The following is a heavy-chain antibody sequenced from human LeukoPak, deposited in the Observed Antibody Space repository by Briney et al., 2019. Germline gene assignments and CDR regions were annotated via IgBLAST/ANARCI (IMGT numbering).Heavy chain of an antibody. J-gene: IGHJ5*02. CDR1: GGTFSSYA. Sequence: ASVKVSCKASGGTFSSYAISLVRQAPGQGLEWMGGIIPIFGTANYAQKFQGRVTITADESTSTAYMEPSSLRPEDTAVYYCARDQIFGVVALFDPWGQGTLVTVSS. CDR2: IIPIFGTA. D-gene: IGHD3-3*01. CDR3: ARDQIFGVVALFDP. V-gene: IGHV1-69*01.